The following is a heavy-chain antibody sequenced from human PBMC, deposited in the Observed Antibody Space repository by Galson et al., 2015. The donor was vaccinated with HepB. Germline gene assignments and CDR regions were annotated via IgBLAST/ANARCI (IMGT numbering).Heavy chain of an antibody. CDR1: GGSISSYY. CDR2: VFPPGST. J-gene: IGHJ4*02. Sequence: LSLTCTVSGGSISSYYWSWIRQPVGTGLEWIGRVFPPGSTNYNPSLKGRIAMSVDTSKKQVSLQLRSVTAADTAVYYCAGNKYFDLWGQGTLVTVSS. CDR3: AGNKYFDL. D-gene: IGHD1/OR15-1a*01. V-gene: IGHV4-4*07.